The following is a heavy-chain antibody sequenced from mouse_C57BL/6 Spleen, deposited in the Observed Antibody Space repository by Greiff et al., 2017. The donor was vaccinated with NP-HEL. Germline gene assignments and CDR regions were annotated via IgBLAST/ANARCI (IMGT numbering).Heavy chain of an antibody. Sequence: EVKLVESEGGLVQPGSSMKLSCTASGFTFSDYYMAWVRQVPEKGLEWVANINYDGSSTYYLDSLKSRFIISRDNAKNILYLQMSSLKSEDTATYYCAADSSGYGAMDYWGQGTSVTVSS. D-gene: IGHD3-2*02. V-gene: IGHV5-16*01. CDR1: GFTFSDYY. J-gene: IGHJ4*01. CDR3: AADSSGYGAMDY. CDR2: INYDGSST.